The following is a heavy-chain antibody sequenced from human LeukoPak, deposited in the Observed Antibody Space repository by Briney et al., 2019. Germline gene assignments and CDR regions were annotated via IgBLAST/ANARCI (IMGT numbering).Heavy chain of an antibody. CDR3: ARAAWELLQFDY. V-gene: IGHV1-46*01. J-gene: IGHJ4*02. CDR2: INPSGGST. Sequence: ASVTVSCKASGYTFTSYYMHWVRQAPAQGLEWMGIINPSGGSTSYAQKFQGRVTMTRDTSTSTVYMELSSLRSEDTAVYYCARAAWELLQFDYWGQGTLVTVSS. CDR1: GYTFTSYY. D-gene: IGHD1-26*01.